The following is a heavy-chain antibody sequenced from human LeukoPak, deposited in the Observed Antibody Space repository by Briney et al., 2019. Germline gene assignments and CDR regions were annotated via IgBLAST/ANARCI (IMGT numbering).Heavy chain of an antibody. Sequence: PGRSLRLSCAASGFTFDDYAMHWVRHAPGKGLEWVSGISWNSGSIGYADSVKGRFTISRDNAKNSLYLQMNSLRAEDTALYYCARGYCSSTSCFFDYWGQGTLVTVSS. D-gene: IGHD2-2*01. CDR3: ARGYCSSTSCFFDY. CDR1: GFTFDDYA. CDR2: ISWNSGSI. J-gene: IGHJ4*02. V-gene: IGHV3-9*01.